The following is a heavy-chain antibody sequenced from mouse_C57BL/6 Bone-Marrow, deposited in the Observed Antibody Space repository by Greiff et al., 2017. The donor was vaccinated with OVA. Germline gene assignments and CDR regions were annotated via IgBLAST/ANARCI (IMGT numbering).Heavy chain of an antibody. Sequence: QVQLQQSGPGLVAPSQSLSITCTVSGFSLTSYGVSWVRQPPGKGLEWLGVIWGDGGTNYHSAIISGLSISKDNSKSQVFLKLNSLQTDDTATYYGAKEESNLYAMDYWGQGTSVTVSS. CDR3: AKEESNLYAMDY. D-gene: IGHD2-5*01. CDR2: IWGDGGT. CDR1: GFSLTSYG. V-gene: IGHV2-3*01. J-gene: IGHJ4*01.